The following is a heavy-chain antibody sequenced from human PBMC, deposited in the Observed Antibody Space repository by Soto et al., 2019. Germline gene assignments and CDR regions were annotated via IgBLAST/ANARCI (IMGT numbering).Heavy chain of an antibody. Sequence: ASVKVSCKASGYTFTSYGISWVRQAPGQGLEWMGWISAYNGNTNYAQKLQGRVTMTTDTSTSTAYMELRSLRSDDTAVYYCAREPLAYCGGDCYSEGLFDYRGQGTLVTASS. D-gene: IGHD2-21*02. V-gene: IGHV1-18*04. J-gene: IGHJ4*02. CDR2: ISAYNGNT. CDR3: AREPLAYCGGDCYSEGLFDY. CDR1: GYTFTSYG.